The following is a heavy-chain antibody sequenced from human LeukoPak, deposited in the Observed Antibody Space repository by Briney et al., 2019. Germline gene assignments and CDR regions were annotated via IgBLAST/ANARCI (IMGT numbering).Heavy chain of an antibody. D-gene: IGHD2-2*01. CDR3: ARMVPAGTHNY. J-gene: IGHJ4*02. CDR1: GGSISSSSYY. Sequence: SETLSLTCTVSGGSISSSSYYWGWIRQPAGKGLEWIGHIYASGSNDYNPSLKSRVTMSLDMAKNQFSLRLTSVTAADTAVYFCARMVPAGTHNYWGQGLLVTVSS. V-gene: IGHV4-61*05. CDR2: IYASGSN.